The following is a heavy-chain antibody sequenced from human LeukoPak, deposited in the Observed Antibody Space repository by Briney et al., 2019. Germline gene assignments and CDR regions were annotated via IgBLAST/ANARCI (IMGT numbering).Heavy chain of an antibody. D-gene: IGHD1-1*01. CDR3: ARKGPAGTNAFDI. J-gene: IGHJ3*02. CDR2: IIPIFGTA. Sequence: SPVKVSCKASGGTFSSYAISWLLQAPGQGLEWMGGIIPIFGTANYAQKFQGRVTITTDESTSTAYMELSSLRSEDTAVYYCARKGPAGTNAFDIWGQGTMVTVSS. V-gene: IGHV1-69*05. CDR1: GGTFSSYA.